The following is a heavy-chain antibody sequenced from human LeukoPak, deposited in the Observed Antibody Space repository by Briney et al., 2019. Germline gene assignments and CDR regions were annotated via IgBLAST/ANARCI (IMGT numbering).Heavy chain of an antibody. J-gene: IGHJ4*02. D-gene: IGHD3-3*01. CDR1: GFTFTSSA. CDR3: ARGRREGLLDPLLFFDY. Sequence: SVKVSCKASGFTFTSSAMQWVRQARGQRLEWIGWIVVGSGNTNYAQKFQERVTITRDMSTSTAYMELSSLRSEDTAVYYCARGRREGLLDPLLFFDYWGQGTLVTVSS. V-gene: IGHV1-58*02. CDR2: IVVGSGNT.